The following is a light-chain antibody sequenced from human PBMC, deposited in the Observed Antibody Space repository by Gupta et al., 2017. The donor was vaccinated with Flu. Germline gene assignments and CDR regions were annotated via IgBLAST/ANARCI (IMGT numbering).Light chain of an antibody. J-gene: IGKJ4*01. Sequence: PAIWYGSQGERATLAGRASQDFGGNLSWFQQKPGQAPRLLIYGAFTRATGIPARFSGSGSGTEFTLTISSLQSEDFAVYYCQQDKSWPLTFGGGTKVEIK. CDR3: QQDKSWPLT. V-gene: IGKV3-15*01. CDR2: GAF. CDR1: QDFGGN.